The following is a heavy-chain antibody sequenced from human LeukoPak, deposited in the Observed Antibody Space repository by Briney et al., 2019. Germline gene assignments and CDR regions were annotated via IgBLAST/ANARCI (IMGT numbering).Heavy chain of an antibody. CDR3: ARGSSSWYGYYYYYYGMDV. D-gene: IGHD6-13*01. CDR1: GGTFSSYA. V-gene: IGHV1-69*04. CDR2: IIPILGIA. J-gene: IGHJ6*02. Sequence: GASVKASCKASGGTFSSYAISWVRQAPGQGLEWMGRIIPILGIANYAQKFQGRVTMTRNTSISTAYMELSSLRSEDTAVYYCARGSSSWYGYYYYYYGMDVWGQGTTVTVSS.